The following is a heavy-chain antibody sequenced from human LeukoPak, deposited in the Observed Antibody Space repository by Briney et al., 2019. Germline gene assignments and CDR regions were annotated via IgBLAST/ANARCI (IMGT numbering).Heavy chain of an antibody. J-gene: IGHJ4*02. V-gene: IGHV3-74*01. CDR3: ARSNQADDY. D-gene: IGHD4-11*01. CDR2: INPGGSST. Sequence: GGSLRLSCAASGFTFSNYWMHWVRQVPGKWLVWVSRINPGGSSTTYADSVKGRFTISRDNAKNTWYLQMNSLRAEDTAVYYCARSNQADDYWGQGTLVTVSS. CDR1: GFTFSNYW.